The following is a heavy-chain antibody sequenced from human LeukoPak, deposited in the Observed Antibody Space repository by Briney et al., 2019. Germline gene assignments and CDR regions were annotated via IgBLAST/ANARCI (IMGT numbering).Heavy chain of an antibody. CDR1: GGSISSHY. J-gene: IGHJ6*03. Sequence: PSETLSLTCTVSGGSISSHYWSWIRQPPGKGLEWIGYIYYSGSTNYNPSLKSRVTISVDTSKNQFSLKLSSVTAADTAVYYCARDSNSLYYYYMDVWGKGTTVTVSS. V-gene: IGHV4-59*11. CDR2: IYYSGST. CDR3: ARDSNSLYYYYMDV. D-gene: IGHD4-11*01.